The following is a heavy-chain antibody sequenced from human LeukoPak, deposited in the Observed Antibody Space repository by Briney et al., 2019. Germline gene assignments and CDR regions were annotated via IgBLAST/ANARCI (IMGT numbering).Heavy chain of an antibody. CDR1: GFTFDDYT. CDR3: AKDYNRRGYSYGYDYYYYYMDV. Sequence: GGSLRLSCAASGFTFDDYTMHWVRQAPGKGLEWVSLISWDGGSTYYADSVEGRFTISRDNSKNSLYLQMNSLRTEDTALYYCAKDYNRRGYSYGYDYYYYYMDVWGQGTLVTVSS. J-gene: IGHJ6*03. V-gene: IGHV3-43*01. CDR2: ISWDGGST. D-gene: IGHD5-18*01.